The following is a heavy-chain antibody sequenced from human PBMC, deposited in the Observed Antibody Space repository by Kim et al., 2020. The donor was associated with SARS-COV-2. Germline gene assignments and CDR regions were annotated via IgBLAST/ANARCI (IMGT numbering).Heavy chain of an antibody. CDR1: GYTFTSYA. J-gene: IGHJ1*01. CDR3: ARVSATTVTTSYFQH. V-gene: IGHV1-3*01. CDR2: INAGNGNT. Sequence: ASVKVSCKASGYTFTSYAMHWVRQAPGQRLEWMGWINAGNGNTKYSQKFQGRVTITRDTSASTAYMELSSLRSEDTAVYYCARVSATTVTTSYFQHWGQGTLVTVSS. D-gene: IGHD4-17*01.